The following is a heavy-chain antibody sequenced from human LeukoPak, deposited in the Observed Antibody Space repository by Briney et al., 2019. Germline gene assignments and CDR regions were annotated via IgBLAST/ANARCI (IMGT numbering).Heavy chain of an antibody. CDR2: IDSSTTRI. J-gene: IGHJ4*02. D-gene: IGHD6-19*01. Sequence: GGSLRLSCAASGFTFRSFSMNWVRQAPGKGLEWVSAIDSSTTRIYYANSVRGRFTISRDNAKNSLDLQMNSLRAEDTAVYYCARGRSLYSSGWSPSYYFDYWGQGTLVTVSS. CDR1: GFTFRSFS. CDR3: ARGRSLYSSGWSPSYYFDY. V-gene: IGHV3-21*01.